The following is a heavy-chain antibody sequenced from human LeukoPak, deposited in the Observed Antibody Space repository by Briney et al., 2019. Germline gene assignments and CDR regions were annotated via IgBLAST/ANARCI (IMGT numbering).Heavy chain of an antibody. Sequence: GASVKVSCKASVGTFSSYAISWVRQAPGQRLEWMGGIIPIFGTANYAQKFQGRVTITTDESTSTAYMELSSLRSEDTAVYYCARSEDTAMAPGPYYWGQGTLVTVSS. CDR1: VGTFSSYA. CDR3: ARSEDTAMAPGPYY. J-gene: IGHJ4*02. D-gene: IGHD5-18*01. CDR2: IIPIFGTA. V-gene: IGHV1-69*05.